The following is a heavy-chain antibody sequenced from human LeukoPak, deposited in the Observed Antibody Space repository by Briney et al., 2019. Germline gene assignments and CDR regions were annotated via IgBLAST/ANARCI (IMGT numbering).Heavy chain of an antibody. CDR1: GFTFTNNG. CDR2: ISYDGSDK. D-gene: IGHD2-15*01. CDR3: ARDRRSGGSCPDS. Sequence: GRSLRLSCVVSGFTFTNNGMRWVRQAPGKGLEWVAVISYDGSDKSYGDSVKGRFTISRDNSKNRLFLQMNSLRPEDTAVYYCARDRRSGGSCPDSWGQGTLVTVSS. V-gene: IGHV3-30*03. J-gene: IGHJ4*02.